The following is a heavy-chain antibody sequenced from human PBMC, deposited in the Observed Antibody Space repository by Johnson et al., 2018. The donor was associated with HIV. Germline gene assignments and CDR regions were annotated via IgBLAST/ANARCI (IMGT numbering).Heavy chain of an antibody. J-gene: IGHJ3*01. Sequence: VQLMESGGDLVRPGGSLRLSCAASGFTVSTNYMNWVRQAPGKGLEWVSVIYTADNRNYADSVKGRFSISRDNSKNTVYLQMHSLRPEDTAVYSCAFESGSYFRHAFDVWGQGTMVTVSS. V-gene: IGHV3-66*02. D-gene: IGHD1-26*01. CDR1: GFTVSTNY. CDR3: AFESGSYFRHAFDV. CDR2: IYTADNR.